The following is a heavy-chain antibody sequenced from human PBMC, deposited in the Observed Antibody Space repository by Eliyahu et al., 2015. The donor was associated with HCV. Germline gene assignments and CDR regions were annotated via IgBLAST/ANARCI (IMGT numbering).Heavy chain of an antibody. D-gene: IGHD3-3*01. CDR3: TRVWDDFWSPLSGFDY. CDR1: GFTXGXXA. J-gene: IGHJ4*02. Sequence: EVQLVESGGGLVKPGRSLRLSCTXSGFTXGXXAMSWFRQAPGKGLEWVGFIRSKAYGGTTEYAASVKGRFTISRDDSKSIAYLQMNSLKTEDTAVYYCTRVWDDFWSPLSGFDYWGQGTLVTVSS. CDR2: IRSKAYGGTT. V-gene: IGHV3-49*05.